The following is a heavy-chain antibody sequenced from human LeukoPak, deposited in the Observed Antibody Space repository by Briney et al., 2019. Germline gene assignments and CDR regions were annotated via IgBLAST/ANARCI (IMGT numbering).Heavy chain of an antibody. CDR3: ARPLRGAAFDI. CDR2: ISSSSSYI. J-gene: IGHJ3*02. V-gene: IGHV3-21*01. CDR1: GFAFSSYS. D-gene: IGHD2-21*01. Sequence: GGSLRLSCAASGFAFSSYSMNWVRQAPGKGLEWVSSISSSSSYIYYADSVKGRFTISRDNAKNSLYLQMNSLRAEDMAVYYCARPLRGAAFDIWGQGTMVTVSS.